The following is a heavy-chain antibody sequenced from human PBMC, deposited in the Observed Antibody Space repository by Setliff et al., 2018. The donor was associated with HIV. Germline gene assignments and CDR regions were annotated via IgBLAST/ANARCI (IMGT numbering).Heavy chain of an antibody. Sequence: GGSLRLSCAASGFTFSDYYMSWIRQAPGKGLEWVSYISSSGSPIHYADSVRGRFTISRDNAKKSLYLQMNSLRAEDMALYYCARESYYDSSGYYVPLDYWGQGTLVTVSS. V-gene: IGHV3-11*01. D-gene: IGHD3-22*01. CDR3: ARESYYDSSGYYVPLDY. CDR1: GFTFSDYY. J-gene: IGHJ4*02. CDR2: ISSSGSPI.